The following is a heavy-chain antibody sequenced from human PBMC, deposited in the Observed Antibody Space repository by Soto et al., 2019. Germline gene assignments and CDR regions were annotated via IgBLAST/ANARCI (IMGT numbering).Heavy chain of an antibody. D-gene: IGHD3-22*01. Sequence: QVQLVQSGAEVKKPGSSVKVSCKASGDTFSSYAFSWVRQAPGQGLEWMGGIIPIFGTTNYAPKFQGRVRITADESTRTAYMELSSLRSEDTAVYYCARDRRYYDTSGFQGFVQYFHHWGQGTLVTVSS. CDR2: IIPIFGTT. CDR1: GDTFSSYA. V-gene: IGHV1-69*01. CDR3: ARDRRYYDTSGFQGFVQYFHH. J-gene: IGHJ1*01.